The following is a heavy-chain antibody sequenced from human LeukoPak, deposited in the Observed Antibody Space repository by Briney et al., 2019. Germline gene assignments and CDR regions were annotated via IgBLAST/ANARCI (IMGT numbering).Heavy chain of an antibody. J-gene: IGHJ4*02. V-gene: IGHV3-7*01. CDR3: AGSGYTYGYAY. D-gene: IGHD5-18*01. CDR1: AFNFSSHW. Sequence: GGSLRLSCAASAFNFSSHWMSWVRQAPGKGLEWVANIKEDGDEKYYVDSVKGRFTISRDNAKKSLYLQMNSLRAEDTDIYYCAGSGYTYGYAYWGQGTLVTVSS. CDR2: IKEDGDEK.